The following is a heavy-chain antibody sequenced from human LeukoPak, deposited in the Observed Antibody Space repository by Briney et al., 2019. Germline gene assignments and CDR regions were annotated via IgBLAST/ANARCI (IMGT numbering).Heavy chain of an antibody. D-gene: IGHD5-18*01. CDR2: IFYSGIT. CDR3: ARHRGRNTYGYPDY. Sequence: SGTLSLTCTVSGGSISSSSYYWGWIRQPPGKGLEWIGTIFYSGITYYNPSLKSRVTISVDTSKNQFSLKLNSVTAADTAVYYCARHRGRNTYGYPDYWGQGTLVTVSS. CDR1: GGSISSSSYY. V-gene: IGHV4-39*01. J-gene: IGHJ4*02.